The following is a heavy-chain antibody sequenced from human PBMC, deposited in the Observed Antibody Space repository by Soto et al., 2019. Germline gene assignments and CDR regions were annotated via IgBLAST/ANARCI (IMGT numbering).Heavy chain of an antibody. Sequence: GGSLRLSCAASGFTFSSYWMSWVRQAPGKGLEWVANIKQDGSEKYYVDSVKGRFTISRDNAKNSLYLQMNSLRAEDTAVYYCARVVGDFRSGPYFDYWGQGTLVTVSS. CDR1: GFTFSSYW. CDR3: ARVVGDFRSGPYFDY. V-gene: IGHV3-7*01. D-gene: IGHD3-3*01. J-gene: IGHJ4*02. CDR2: IKQDGSEK.